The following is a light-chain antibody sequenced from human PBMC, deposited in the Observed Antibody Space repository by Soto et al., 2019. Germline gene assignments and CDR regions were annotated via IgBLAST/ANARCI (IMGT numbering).Light chain of an antibody. J-gene: IGLJ1*01. CDR2: EVS. Sequence: QSVLTQPASVSGSPGQSIAISGTGSSSDVGIYNYVSWYQQHPGKVPKLIIYEVSNRPSGVSNRFSGSKSGNTASLTISGLQAEDEADYYCSSYGTSSTRVFGTGIK. CDR1: SSDVGIYNY. V-gene: IGLV2-14*01. CDR3: SSYGTSSTRV.